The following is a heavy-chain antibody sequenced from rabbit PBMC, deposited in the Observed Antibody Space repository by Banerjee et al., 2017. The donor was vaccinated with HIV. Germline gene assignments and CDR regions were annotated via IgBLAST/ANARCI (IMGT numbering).Heavy chain of an antibody. CDR2: INSSSGNT. V-gene: IGHV1S40*01. CDR3: ARDLAGVIGWNFNL. Sequence: QSLEESGGDLVKPGASLTLTCTASGFSFSSNWICWVRQAPGKGLEWIACINSSSGNTVYARWAKGRFTISKTSSTTVTLQMTSLTAADTATYFCARDLAGVIGWNFNLWGPGTLVTVS. CDR1: GFSFSSNW. D-gene: IGHD4-1*01. J-gene: IGHJ4*01.